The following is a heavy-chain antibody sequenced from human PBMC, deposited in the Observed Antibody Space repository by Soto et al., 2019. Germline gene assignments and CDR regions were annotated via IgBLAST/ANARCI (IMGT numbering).Heavy chain of an antibody. Sequence: QVQLVQSGAEVKKPGTSVKVSCKASGYTFTSYGISWVRQAPGQGLEWMGWISAYNGNTNYAQKLQGRVTMTPDTSTITANMELRSLRSDDTAVYYCAKTLQTGSKGGIDYCGHGTLVTVSS. V-gene: IGHV1-18*01. D-gene: IGHD1-1*01. J-gene: IGHJ4*01. CDR2: ISAYNGNT. CDR1: GYTFTSYG. CDR3: AKTLQTGSKGGIDY.